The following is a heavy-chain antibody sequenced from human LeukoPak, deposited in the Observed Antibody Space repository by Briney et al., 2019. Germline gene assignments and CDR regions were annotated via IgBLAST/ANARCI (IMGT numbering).Heavy chain of an antibody. D-gene: IGHD1-20*01. V-gene: IGHV1-2*02. CDR1: GYTFTGYY. CDR2: INPNSGGT. J-gene: IGHJ6*02. Sequence: ASVKVSCKASGYTFTGYYMHWVRQAPGQGLEWMGWINPNSGGTNYAQKFQGRVTMTRDTSISTAYMELGRLRSDDTAVYYCASQKKLTGTSYYYYYGMDVWGQGTTVTVSS. CDR3: ASQKKLTGTSYYYYYGMDV.